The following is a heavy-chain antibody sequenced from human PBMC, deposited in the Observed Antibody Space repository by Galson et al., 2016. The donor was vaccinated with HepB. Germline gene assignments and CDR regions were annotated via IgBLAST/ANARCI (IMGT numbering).Heavy chain of an antibody. CDR3: AKDESDSAMVEGPLDS. Sequence: SLRLSCAGSGFTFNTYAMTWVRQAPGKGLEWVSVISGSGDTTYYAESVEGRFTISRDNSKNTVFLHLISLRAEDTAIYYCAKDESDSAMVEGPLDSWGQGTLVTVSS. J-gene: IGHJ4*02. V-gene: IGHV3-23*01. CDR1: GFTFNTYA. CDR2: ISGSGDTT. D-gene: IGHD2-2*01.